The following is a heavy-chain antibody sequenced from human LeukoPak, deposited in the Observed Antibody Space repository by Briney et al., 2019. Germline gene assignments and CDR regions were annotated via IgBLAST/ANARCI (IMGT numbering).Heavy chain of an antibody. CDR3: ARDGRPMTIFGPTPHYYYYGMDV. CDR1: GGTFSSYA. Sequence: SVKVSCKASGGTFSSYAISWVRQAPGQGLEWMGGIIPIFGTANYAQKFQGRVTITADESTSTAYMKLSSLRSEDTAVYYCARDGRPMTIFGPTPHYYYYGMDVWGQGTTVTVSS. CDR2: IIPIFGTA. J-gene: IGHJ6*02. D-gene: IGHD3-3*01. V-gene: IGHV1-69*13.